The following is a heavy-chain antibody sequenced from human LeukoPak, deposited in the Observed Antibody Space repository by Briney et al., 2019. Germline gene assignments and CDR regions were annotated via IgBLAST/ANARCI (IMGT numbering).Heavy chain of an antibody. Sequence: SSETLSLTCTVSGGSISSYYWSWIRQPPGKGLEWIGYIYYSGSTNYNPSLKSRVTISVDTSKNQFSLKLSSVTAADTAVYYCARARYDFWSGYDYWGQGTLVTVSS. V-gene: IGHV4-59*01. CDR3: ARARYDFWSGYDY. J-gene: IGHJ4*02. CDR2: IYYSGST. D-gene: IGHD3-3*01. CDR1: GGSISSYY.